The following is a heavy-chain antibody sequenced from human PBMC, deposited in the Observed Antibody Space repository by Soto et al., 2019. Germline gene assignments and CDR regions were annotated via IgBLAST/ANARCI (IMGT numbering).Heavy chain of an antibody. CDR1: GYAFTTYG. CDR2: ISGHNGNT. D-gene: IGHD1-1*01. Sequence: QVHLVQSGAEVKKPGASVKVSCKGSGYAFTTYGITWVRQAPGQGLECMGWISGHNGNTNYAQKLQGRVTVTKDTSTSTAYMELRSLRSDDTAVYYCARGRYGDYWGQGALVTVSS. CDR3: ARGRYGDY. J-gene: IGHJ4*02. V-gene: IGHV1-18*01.